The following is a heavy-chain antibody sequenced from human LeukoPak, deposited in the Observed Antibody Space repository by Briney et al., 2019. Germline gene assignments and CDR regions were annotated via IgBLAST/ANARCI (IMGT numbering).Heavy chain of an antibody. V-gene: IGHV3-33*06. Sequence: GKSLRLSCAASGFTFSSYGMHWVRQAPGKGLEWVAIIWYDGSTKYYADSVKGRFTISRDNSKNTLYLQMNSPRAEDTAVYYCAKERGIAAAGTVTSFDYWGQGTLVTVSS. CDR2: IWYDGSTK. CDR3: AKERGIAAAGTVTSFDY. CDR1: GFTFSSYG. D-gene: IGHD6-13*01. J-gene: IGHJ4*02.